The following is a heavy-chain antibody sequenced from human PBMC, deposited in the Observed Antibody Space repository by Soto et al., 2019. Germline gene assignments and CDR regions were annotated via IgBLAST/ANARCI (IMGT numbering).Heavy chain of an antibody. V-gene: IGHV1-3*01. D-gene: IGHD6-13*01. CDR1: GYTFTSYG. Sequence: GASVKVSCTVSGYTFTSYGIHWVRKAPGQRLEWMGWINAANGDTKYSPKFQGRVTITRDTSASTAYMELSSLRSEDTAVYNCLKRHVAATGIDWYDPWGQGTLVTVSS. CDR2: INAANGDT. J-gene: IGHJ5*02. CDR3: LKRHVAATGIDWYDP.